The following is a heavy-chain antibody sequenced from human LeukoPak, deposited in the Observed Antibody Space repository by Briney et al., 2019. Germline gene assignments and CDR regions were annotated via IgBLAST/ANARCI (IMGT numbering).Heavy chain of an antibody. V-gene: IGHV1-2*02. CDR3: ARGRRVGSYYIPFDY. D-gene: IGHD3-10*01. J-gene: IGHJ4*02. CDR1: GYTFTGYY. Sequence: ASVKVSCKASGYTFTGYYMHWVRQAPGQGLEWMGWINPNSGGTNYAQKFQGRVTMTRDTSISTAYMELSRLRSEDTAVYYCARGRRVGSYYIPFDYWGQGTLVTVSS. CDR2: INPNSGGT.